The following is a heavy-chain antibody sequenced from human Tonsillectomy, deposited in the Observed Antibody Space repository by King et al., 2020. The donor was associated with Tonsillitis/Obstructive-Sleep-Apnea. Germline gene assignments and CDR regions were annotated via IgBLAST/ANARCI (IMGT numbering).Heavy chain of an antibody. CDR2: INPSGCST. J-gene: IGHJ3*02. Sequence: HVQLVQSGAEVKKPGASVKGSCKASGYTFTSYYMHWVRQAPGQGLEWMGIINPSGCSTSYAEKFQGKVTMTRDTATSTGYMELSSLRSEDTAVYYCARGLRFLEWPASRADAFDIWGQGTMVTVSS. V-gene: IGHV1-46*01. CDR1: GYTFTSYY. CDR3: ARGLRFLEWPASRADAFDI. D-gene: IGHD3-3*01.